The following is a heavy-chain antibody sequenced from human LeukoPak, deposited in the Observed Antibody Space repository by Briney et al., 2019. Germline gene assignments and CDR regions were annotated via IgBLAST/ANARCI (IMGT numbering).Heavy chain of an antibody. D-gene: IGHD3-9*01. V-gene: IGHV3-23*01. J-gene: IGHJ6*03. Sequence: PGGSLRLSCAASGFTFSNYAMSWVRQAPGKGLEWVSAISGSGDNTYYADSVKGRFTISRDNAKNSLYLQMNSLRAEDTAVYYCAREDYDILTGYLHDYYYYYMDVWGKGTTVTVSS. CDR3: AREDYDILTGYLHDYYYYYMDV. CDR2: ISGSGDNT. CDR1: GFTFSNYA.